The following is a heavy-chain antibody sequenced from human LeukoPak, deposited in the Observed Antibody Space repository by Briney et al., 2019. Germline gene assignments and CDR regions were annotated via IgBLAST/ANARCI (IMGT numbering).Heavy chain of an antibody. CDR2: TYYRSKWYN. V-gene: IGHV6-1*01. CDR1: GDSVSSNSAA. D-gene: IGHD4-17*01. Sequence: SQTLSLTCAISGDSVSSNSAAWNWIRQSPSRGLEWLGRTYYRSKWYNDYAVSVKSRITINPDTSKNQFSLQLNSVTPEDTAVYYCARDRDYGDYPGGFYSNWFDPWGQGTLVTVSS. J-gene: IGHJ5*02. CDR3: ARDRDYGDYPGGFYSNWFDP.